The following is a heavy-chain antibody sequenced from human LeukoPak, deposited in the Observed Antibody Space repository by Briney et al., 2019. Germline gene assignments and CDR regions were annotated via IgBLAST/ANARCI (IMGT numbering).Heavy chain of an antibody. Sequence: PSETLSLTCAVYGGSFSGYYWSWIRQPPGKGLEWIGEINHSGSTNYNPSLKSRVTISVDTSKNQFSLKLSSVTAADTAVYYCVSVRGNKKYYFDYWGQGTLVTVSS. J-gene: IGHJ4*02. D-gene: IGHD3-10*01. V-gene: IGHV4-34*01. CDR2: INHSGST. CDR1: GGSFSGYY. CDR3: VSVRGNKKYYFDY.